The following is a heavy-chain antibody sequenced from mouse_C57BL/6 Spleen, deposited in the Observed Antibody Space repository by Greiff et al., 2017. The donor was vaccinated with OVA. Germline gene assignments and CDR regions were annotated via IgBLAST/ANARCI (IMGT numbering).Heavy chain of an antibody. J-gene: IGHJ4*01. Sequence: QVQLQQSGAELARPGASVKLSCKASGYTFTSYGISWVKQRTGQGLEWIGEIYPRSGNTYYNEKFKGKATLTASKSSSTAYMELRSLTSEDSAVYFCARPRPITTVVEGSVDYWGQGTSVTVSS. V-gene: IGHV1-81*01. D-gene: IGHD1-1*01. CDR2: IYPRSGNT. CDR3: ARPRPITTVVEGSVDY. CDR1: GYTFTSYG.